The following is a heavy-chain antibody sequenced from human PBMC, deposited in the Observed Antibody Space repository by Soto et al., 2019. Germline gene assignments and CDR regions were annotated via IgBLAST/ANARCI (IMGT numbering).Heavy chain of an antibody. CDR3: AHSDPSDDFWSGSPFH. V-gene: IGHV2-5*02. Sequence: QITLKESGPPLVKPTQTLTLTCTFSGLSLITSGVAVGWIRQPPGKTLEWLALIYWDDNPRYSPSLKNRLTVTKDTPRNQVVLTMTNMDPVDTGTYYCAHSDPSDDFWSGSPFHWGQGSQVTVSS. J-gene: IGHJ4*02. D-gene: IGHD3-3*01. CDR1: GLSLITSGVA. CDR2: IYWDDNP.